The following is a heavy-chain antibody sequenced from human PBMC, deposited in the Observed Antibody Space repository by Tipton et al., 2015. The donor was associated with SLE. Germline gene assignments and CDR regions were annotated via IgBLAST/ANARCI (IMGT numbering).Heavy chain of an antibody. D-gene: IGHD4/OR15-4a*01. CDR1: GFTFSSYG. Sequence: SLRLSCAASGFTFSSYGMHWVRQAPGKGLEWVAVISYDGSNKYYADSVKDRFTISRDNSKNTLYLQMNNLRSEDTAVYYCAKRQVRPFPYWRQGPQVTVSS. CDR2: ISYDGSNK. V-gene: IGHV3-30*18. J-gene: IGHJ4*02. CDR3: AKRQVRPFPY.